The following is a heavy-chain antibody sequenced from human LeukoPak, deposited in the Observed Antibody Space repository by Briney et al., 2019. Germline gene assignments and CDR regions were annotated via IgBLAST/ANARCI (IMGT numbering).Heavy chain of an antibody. CDR1: GFTFSSYG. D-gene: IGHD6-13*01. V-gene: IGHV3-30*02. J-gene: IGHJ4*02. Sequence: GGSLRLSCAASGFTFSSYGMHWVRQAPGKGLEWVAFIRYVGSNKYYADSVKGRFTISRDNSKDTLYLQMNSLRAEDTAVYYCAKDFPTAAADRGDYWGQGTLVTVSS. CDR3: AKDFPTAAADRGDY. CDR2: IRYVGSNK.